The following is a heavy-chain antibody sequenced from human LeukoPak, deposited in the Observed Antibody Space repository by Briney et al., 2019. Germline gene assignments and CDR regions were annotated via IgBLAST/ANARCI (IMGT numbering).Heavy chain of an antibody. CDR1: GFTFSSYW. Sequence: GGSLRLSCAASGFTFSSYWMSWVRQAPGKGLEWVANIKQDGSEKYYVDSVKGRFTISRDNAKNSLYLQMNSLRAEDTAVYYCASGYDILAWSYWGQGTLVTVSS. D-gene: IGHD3-9*01. CDR3: ASGYDILAWSY. J-gene: IGHJ4*02. CDR2: IKQDGSEK. V-gene: IGHV3-7*01.